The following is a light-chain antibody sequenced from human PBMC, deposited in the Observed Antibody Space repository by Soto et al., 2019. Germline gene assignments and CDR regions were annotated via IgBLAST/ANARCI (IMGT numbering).Light chain of an antibody. CDR2: DAS. CDR3: QQYDNLIFT. CDR1: QDISNY. V-gene: IGKV1-33*01. J-gene: IGKJ3*01. Sequence: DIQMTQSPSSLSASVGDRVTITCQASQDISNYLNWYQQKPGKAPKLLIYDASNLKTGVPSRFSGSGSGTEFTFTIRSLQPEDVAIYYCQQYDNLIFTFGPGTKVDIK.